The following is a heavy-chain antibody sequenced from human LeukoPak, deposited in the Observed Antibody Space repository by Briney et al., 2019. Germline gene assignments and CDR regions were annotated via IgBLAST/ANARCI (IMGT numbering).Heavy chain of an antibody. J-gene: IGHJ4*02. V-gene: IGHV3-23*01. Sequence: GGSLRLSCAASGFTFRSYAMSWVRQAPGKGLEWVSAVSGSGDTTYYADSVKGRFTISRDNSKTTVSLQMNNLRPEDTAAYYCAKVGARGCSSSTCFIYWGQGTLVSVSS. CDR1: GFTFRSYA. D-gene: IGHD2-2*01. CDR3: AKVGARGCSSSTCFIY. CDR2: VSGSGDTT.